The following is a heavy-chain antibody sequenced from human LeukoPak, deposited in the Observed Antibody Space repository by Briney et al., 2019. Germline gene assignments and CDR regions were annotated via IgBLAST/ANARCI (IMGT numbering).Heavy chain of an antibody. Sequence: GGSLRLSCAASGFTFSSYAMSWVRQAPGKGLEWVSAISGSGGSTYYADSVKGRFTISRDNSKNTLYLQMNSLRAEDTAVYYCAKDPAFELELELLYYYGMDVWGQGTTVTVSS. V-gene: IGHV3-23*01. CDR1: GFTFSSYA. J-gene: IGHJ6*02. CDR2: ISGSGGST. CDR3: AKDPAFELELELLYYYGMDV. D-gene: IGHD1-7*01.